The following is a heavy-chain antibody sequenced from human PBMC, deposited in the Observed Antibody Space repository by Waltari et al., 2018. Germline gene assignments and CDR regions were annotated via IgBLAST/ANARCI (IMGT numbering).Heavy chain of an antibody. D-gene: IGHD2-8*01. CDR1: GFTFSSYA. V-gene: IGHV3-23*04. CDR2: ISGSGGST. Sequence: EVQLVESGGGLEQPGGSLRLSCAASGFTFSSYAMSWVRQAPGKGLEWVSGISGSGGSTYYADSVKGRFTISRDNSKNTLYLDMNSLRAEDTAEYYCAKDLGNGIRTYDYWGQGTLVTVSS. CDR3: AKDLGNGIRTYDY. J-gene: IGHJ4*02.